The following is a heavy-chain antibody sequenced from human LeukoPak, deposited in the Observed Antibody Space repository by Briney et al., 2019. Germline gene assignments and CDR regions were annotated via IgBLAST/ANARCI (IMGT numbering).Heavy chain of an antibody. CDR3: VVVVEPPDSDGFDV. CDR1: GFTFGKSW. J-gene: IGHJ3*01. CDR2: INADGSTA. Sequence: GGTLRISCAASGFTFGKSWVHWVRQAPGKGLVWVSLINADGSTATYADSVKGRFTISRDNARNTLSLQMNSLTIEDTAVYYCVVVVEPPDSDGFDVWGQGTMITVSS. D-gene: IGHD5-24*01. V-gene: IGHV3-74*01.